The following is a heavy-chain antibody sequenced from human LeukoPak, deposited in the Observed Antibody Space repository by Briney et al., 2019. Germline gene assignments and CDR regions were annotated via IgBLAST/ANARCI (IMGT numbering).Heavy chain of an antibody. Sequence: SETLSLTCTVSGGSISSGGYYWSWIRQHPGKGLEWIGYVYYSGSTYYNPSLKSRVTMSVDTSKNQFSLKLSSVTAADTAVYYCARGFDYDSSGYYFDYWGQGTLVTVSS. D-gene: IGHD3-22*01. J-gene: IGHJ4*02. CDR1: GGSISSGGYY. CDR2: VYYSGST. V-gene: IGHV4-31*03. CDR3: ARGFDYDSSGYYFDY.